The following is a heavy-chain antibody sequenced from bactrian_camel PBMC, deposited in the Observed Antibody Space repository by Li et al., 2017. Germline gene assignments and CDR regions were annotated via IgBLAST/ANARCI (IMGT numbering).Heavy chain of an antibody. J-gene: IGHJ6*01. D-gene: IGHD7*01. V-gene: IGHV3S26*01. Sequence: QVQLVESGGGSVQTGGSLRLSCKATGYTHITYCIGWFRQEREGREGVAVVDDEGTTTYAESVKGRFTISKDSANNRHYLELNSLKPEDTGMYYCAYDRAWHSFGYWGQGTQVTVS. CDR3: AYDRAWHSFGY. CDR2: VDDEGTT. CDR1: GYTHITYC.